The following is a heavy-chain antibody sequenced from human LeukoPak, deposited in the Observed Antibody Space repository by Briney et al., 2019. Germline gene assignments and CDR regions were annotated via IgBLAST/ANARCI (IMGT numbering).Heavy chain of an antibody. Sequence: GRSLRLSCAASGFTFSTYAMHWVRQAPGKGLEWVAVIAYDGSNEYYADSVKGRFTISRDNAKNSLYLQMNSLRAEDTAVYYCARQTAARLDAFDIWGQGTMVTVSS. J-gene: IGHJ3*02. CDR2: IAYDGSNE. CDR1: GFTFSTYA. V-gene: IGHV3-30-3*01. CDR3: ARQTAARLDAFDI. D-gene: IGHD6-6*01.